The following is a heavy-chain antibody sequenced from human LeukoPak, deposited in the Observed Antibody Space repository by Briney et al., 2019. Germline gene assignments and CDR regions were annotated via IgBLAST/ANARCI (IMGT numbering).Heavy chain of an antibody. CDR1: GGSFSGYY. D-gene: IGHD3-22*01. J-gene: IGHJ6*02. CDR2: INHSGGT. Sequence: SETLSLTCAVYGGSFSGYYWSWIRQPPGKGLEWIGEINHSGGTNYNPSLKSRVTISVDTSKNQFSLKLSSVTAADTAVYYCARGRNYYDSSGYRSYYYYGMDVWGQGTTVTVSS. V-gene: IGHV4-34*01. CDR3: ARGRNYYDSSGYRSYYYYGMDV.